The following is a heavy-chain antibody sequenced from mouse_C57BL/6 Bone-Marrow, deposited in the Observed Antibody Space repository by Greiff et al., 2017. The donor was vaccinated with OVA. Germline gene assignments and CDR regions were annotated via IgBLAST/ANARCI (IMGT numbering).Heavy chain of an antibody. Sequence: EVHLVESGGGLVQPGGSLKLSCAASGFTFSDYGMAWVRQAPRKGPEWVAFISNLAYSIYYADTVTGRFTISRENAKNTLYLEMSSLRSEDTAMYYCARHLHYGSSYGYFDVWGTGTTVTVSS. V-gene: IGHV5-15*01. J-gene: IGHJ1*03. CDR1: GFTFSDYG. CDR3: ARHLHYGSSYGYFDV. D-gene: IGHD1-1*01. CDR2: ISNLAYSI.